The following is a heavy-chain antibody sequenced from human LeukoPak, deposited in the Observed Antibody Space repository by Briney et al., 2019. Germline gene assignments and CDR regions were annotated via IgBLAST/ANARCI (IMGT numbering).Heavy chain of an antibody. Sequence: GRSLRLSCAASGFTFSSYAMHWVRQAPGKGLEWVAVISYDGSNKYYADSVKGRFTISRDNSKNTLYLQMNSLRAEDTAVYYCTKEGVKDDSSGYYYWYFDYWGQGTLVTVSS. CDR3: TKEGVKDDSSGYYYWYFDY. CDR2: ISYDGSNK. D-gene: IGHD3-22*01. V-gene: IGHV3-30-3*01. J-gene: IGHJ4*02. CDR1: GFTFSSYA.